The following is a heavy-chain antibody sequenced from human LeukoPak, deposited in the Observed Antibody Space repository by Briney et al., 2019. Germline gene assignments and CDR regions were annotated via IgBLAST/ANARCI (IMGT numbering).Heavy chain of an antibody. CDR2: ISWNSGSI. CDR1: GFTFDDYA. V-gene: IGHV3-9*01. Sequence: PGGSLRLSCAASGFTFDDYAMHWVRQAPGKGLEWVSGISWNSGSIGYADSVKGRFTISRDNAKNSLYLQMNNLRAEDSAVYFCARDINYCTPTLCHRNWFDPWGQGTLVTVSS. J-gene: IGHJ5*02. CDR3: ARDINYCTPTLCHRNWFDP. D-gene: IGHD2-8*01.